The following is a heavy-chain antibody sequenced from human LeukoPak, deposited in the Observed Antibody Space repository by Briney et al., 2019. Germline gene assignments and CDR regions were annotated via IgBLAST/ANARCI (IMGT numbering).Heavy chain of an antibody. Sequence: PSETLSLTCAVYGGSFSGYYWSWIRQPPGKGLEWIGEINHSGSTNYNPSLKSRVTISVDTSKNQLSLKLSSVTAADTAIYYCAEYSRYYFDYWGQGTLVTVSS. CDR3: AEYSRYYFDY. D-gene: IGHD6-6*01. J-gene: IGHJ4*02. V-gene: IGHV4-34*01. CDR2: INHSGST. CDR1: GGSFSGYY.